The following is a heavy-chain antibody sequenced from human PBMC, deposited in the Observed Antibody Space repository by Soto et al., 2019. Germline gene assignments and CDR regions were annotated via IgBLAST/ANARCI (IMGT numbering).Heavy chain of an antibody. D-gene: IGHD2-2*01. J-gene: IGHJ4*02. Sequence: ASVKVSCKGFGYSFMKYGINWVRQAPGQGLEWVGWSSPYSGYTHSAQKFHGRLTLTTDTAASTAYMELSILRSADTALYYCAREACVLIPAAQPSRFDSWGQGTLVTVSS. CDR3: AREACVLIPAAQPSRFDS. V-gene: IGHV1-18*01. CDR2: SSPYSGYT. CDR1: GYSFMKYG.